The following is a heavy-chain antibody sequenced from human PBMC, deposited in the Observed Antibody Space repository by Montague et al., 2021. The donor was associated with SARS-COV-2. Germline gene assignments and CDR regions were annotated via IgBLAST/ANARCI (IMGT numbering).Heavy chain of an antibody. CDR2: IYFSGST. CDR1: GVSISSYY. CDR3: ARHGRFSVIVNTPRGAFDI. Sequence: SETLSLTCTVSGVSISSYYWSWIRQPPGKGLEWIGCIYFSGSTNYNPSLKSRVTISVDTSKNQFSLKLSSVTAADTAVYYWARHGRFSVIVNTPRGAFDIWGQGTMVTVSS. J-gene: IGHJ3*02. V-gene: IGHV4-59*08. D-gene: IGHD3-22*01.